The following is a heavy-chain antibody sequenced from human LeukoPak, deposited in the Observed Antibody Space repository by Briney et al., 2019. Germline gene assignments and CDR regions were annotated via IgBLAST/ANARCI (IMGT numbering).Heavy chain of an antibody. CDR1: GFTFSSYS. V-gene: IGHV3-21*01. CDR2: ISSSSSYI. Sequence: PGGSLRLSCAASGFTFSSYSMNWVRQAPGKGLEWVSSISSSSSYIYYADSVKGRFTISRDNAKNSLYLQMNSLRAEDTAVYYCARCCSSTSRYTKIAARPGYYYYGMDVWGQGTTVTVSS. D-gene: IGHD2-2*02. CDR3: ARCCSSTSRYTKIAARPGYYYYGMDV. J-gene: IGHJ6*02.